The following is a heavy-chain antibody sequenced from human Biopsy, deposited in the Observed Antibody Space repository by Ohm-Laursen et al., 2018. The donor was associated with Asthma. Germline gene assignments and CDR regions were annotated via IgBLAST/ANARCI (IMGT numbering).Heavy chain of an antibody. Sequence: SVKVSCKASGGTLNNYAINWVRQAPGQGLEWMGGISPIFGAIKYGQKFQGRLTLTADVFTNTVHMELSSLTSDDTAVYYCAKVDPYSGYYFRVGARLLWFDPWGQGTLVTVSS. D-gene: IGHD5-12*01. V-gene: IGHV1-69*13. CDR3: AKVDPYSGYYFRVGARLLWFDP. CDR2: ISPIFGAI. CDR1: GGTLNNYA. J-gene: IGHJ5*02.